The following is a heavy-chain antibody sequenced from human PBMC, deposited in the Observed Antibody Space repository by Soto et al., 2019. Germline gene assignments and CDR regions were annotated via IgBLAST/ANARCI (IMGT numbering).Heavy chain of an antibody. Sequence: GGSLRLSCAASGFIFSSYAMHWVRQAPGKGLEWVAVISYGGNEKSYADSVEGRFTISRDNSKNMVYLQLNGLRPEDTAVYYCAKVSSDRGYYYFAMYVWGQATTVTVSS. CDR2: ISYGGNEK. CDR3: AKVSSDRGYYYFAMYV. J-gene: IGHJ6*02. D-gene: IGHD3-10*01. CDR1: GFIFSSYA. V-gene: IGHV3-30*18.